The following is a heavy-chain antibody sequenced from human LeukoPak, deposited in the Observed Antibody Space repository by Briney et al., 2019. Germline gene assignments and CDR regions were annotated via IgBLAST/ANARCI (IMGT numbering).Heavy chain of an antibody. D-gene: IGHD2-2*01. CDR3: AKDRKYCSSTSCPYYFDY. CDR1: GFTFSSYA. CDR2: ISGSGGST. Sequence: GGSLRLSCAASGFTFSSYAMSWVRQAPGKGLEWVSAISGSGGSTDYADSVKGGFTISRDNSKKTLYLQMNSLRAEDTAVYYCAKDRKYCSSTSCPYYFDYWGQGTLVTVSS. J-gene: IGHJ4*02. V-gene: IGHV3-23*01.